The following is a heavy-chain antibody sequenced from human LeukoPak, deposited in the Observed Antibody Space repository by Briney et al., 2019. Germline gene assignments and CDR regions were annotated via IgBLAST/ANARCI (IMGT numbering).Heavy chain of an antibody. CDR3: ARDPLTYYYDSSGPGAFDI. V-gene: IGHV4-59*01. CDR2: IYYSGST. CDR1: GGSISSYY. J-gene: IGHJ3*02. Sequence: SETLSLTCTVSGGSISSYYWSWIRQPPGKGLEWIGCIYYSGSTNYNPSLKSRVTISVDTSKNQFSLKLSSVTAADTAVYYCARDPLTYYYDSSGPGAFDIWGQGTMVTVSS. D-gene: IGHD3-22*01.